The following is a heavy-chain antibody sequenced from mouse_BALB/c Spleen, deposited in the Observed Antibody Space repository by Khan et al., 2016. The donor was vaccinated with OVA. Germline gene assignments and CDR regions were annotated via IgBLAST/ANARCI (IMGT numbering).Heavy chain of an antibody. CDR1: GFTFSTYG. J-gene: IGHJ3*01. CDR3: ARLAYYYDSEGLAY. D-gene: IGHD1-1*01. Sequence: EVELVESGGDLVKPEWSLKLSCAASGFTFSTYGMSWVRQTPDKRLEWVATISSGGSYTYYPDSVQGRFTISRDNAKNTLYLQMSSLKSEETAMFYCARLAYYYDSEGLAYWGQGTLVTVSA. CDR2: ISSGGSYT. V-gene: IGHV5-6*01.